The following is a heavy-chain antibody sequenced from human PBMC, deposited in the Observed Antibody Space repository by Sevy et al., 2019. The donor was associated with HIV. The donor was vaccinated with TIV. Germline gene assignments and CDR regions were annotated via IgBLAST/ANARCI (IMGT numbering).Heavy chain of an antibody. V-gene: IGHV3-30-3*01. Sequence: GGSLRLSCAASGFAFTNYYAMHWVRQAPGKGLEWVALILYDGSDRYYADSVKGRFTISRDNLKNTLYLQMNSLTTEDTAVYHCARPRANYVDHYFFFAMDVWGQGTTVTVSS. CDR1: GFAFTNYYA. D-gene: IGHD4-17*01. CDR3: ARPRANYVDHYFFFAMDV. J-gene: IGHJ6*02. CDR2: ILYDGSDR.